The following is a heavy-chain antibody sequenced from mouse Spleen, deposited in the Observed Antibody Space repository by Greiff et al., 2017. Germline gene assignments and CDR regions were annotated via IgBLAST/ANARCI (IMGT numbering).Heavy chain of an antibody. CDR3: ARRDGYSIWYFDV. V-gene: IGHV1-72*01. Sequence: QVQLKQPGAELVKPGASVKLSCKASGYTFTSYWMHWVKQRPGRGLEWIGRIDPNSGGTKYNEKFKSKATLTVDKPSSTAYMQLSSLTSEDSAVYYCARRDGYSIWYFDVWGAGTTVTVSS. J-gene: IGHJ1*01. CDR2: IDPNSGGT. D-gene: IGHD2-3*01. CDR1: GYTFTSYW.